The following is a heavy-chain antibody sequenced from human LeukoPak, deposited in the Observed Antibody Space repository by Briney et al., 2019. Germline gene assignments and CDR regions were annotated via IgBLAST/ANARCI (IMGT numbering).Heavy chain of an antibody. V-gene: IGHV3-21*01. CDR3: ARDPYNGNYGDFYYYYMDV. D-gene: IGHD1-26*01. CDR1: GFTFSSYA. Sequence: PGGSLRLSCAASGFTFSSYAMSWVRQAPGKGLEWVSAITGSSTYTFYADSVKGRFTISRDNAKNSLYLQMNSLRDEDTAIYYCARDPYNGNYGDFYYYYMDVWGKGTTVTISS. J-gene: IGHJ6*03. CDR2: ITGSSTYT.